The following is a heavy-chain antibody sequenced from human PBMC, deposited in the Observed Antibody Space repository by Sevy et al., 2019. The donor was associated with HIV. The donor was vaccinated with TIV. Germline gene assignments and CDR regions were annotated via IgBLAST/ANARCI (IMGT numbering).Heavy chain of an antibody. Sequence: ASVKVSCKASGGTFSSYAISWVRQAPGQGLEWMGGIIPIFGTANYAQKFQGRGTITADESTSTAYMELSSLRFEDTAVYYCARDGIAVAGKNWFDPWGQGTLVTVSS. D-gene: IGHD6-19*01. CDR1: GGTFSSYA. CDR2: IIPIFGTA. V-gene: IGHV1-69*13. J-gene: IGHJ5*02. CDR3: ARDGIAVAGKNWFDP.